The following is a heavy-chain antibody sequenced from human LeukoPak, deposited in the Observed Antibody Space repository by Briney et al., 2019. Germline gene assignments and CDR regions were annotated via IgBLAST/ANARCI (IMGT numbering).Heavy chain of an antibody. V-gene: IGHV4-39*07. CDR3: ARDRVDLGFDP. D-gene: IGHD2-15*01. J-gene: IGHJ5*02. CDR1: GGSLSSSSYY. Sequence: PSETLSLTCTVSGGSLSSSSYYWGWIRQPPGKGPEWIGSIYYSGTTHYNPSLRSRVTISVDTSKNQFSLKLSSVTAADTAVYYCARDRVDLGFDPWGQGTLVTVSS. CDR2: IYYSGTT.